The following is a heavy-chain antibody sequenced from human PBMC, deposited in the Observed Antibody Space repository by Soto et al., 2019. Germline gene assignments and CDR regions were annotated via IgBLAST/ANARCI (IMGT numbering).Heavy chain of an antibody. J-gene: IGHJ6*03. CDR1: GFTFSSYW. CDR2: IKQDGSEK. D-gene: IGHD3-10*01. Sequence: GGSLRLSCAASGFTFSSYWMSWVRQAPGKGLEWVANIKQDGSEKYYVDSVKGRFTISRDNAKNSLYLQMNSLRAEDTAVYYCARDGTMVRGVIITFGYYYYMDVWGKGTTVTVSS. CDR3: ARDGTMVRGVIITFGYYYYMDV. V-gene: IGHV3-7*01.